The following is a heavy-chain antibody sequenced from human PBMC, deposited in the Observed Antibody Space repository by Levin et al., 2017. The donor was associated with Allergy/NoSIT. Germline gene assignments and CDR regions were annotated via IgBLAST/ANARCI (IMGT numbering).Heavy chain of an antibody. CDR2: ISYDGSNK. J-gene: IGHJ3*02. V-gene: IGHV3-30-3*01. CDR3: ARDPKGGYSYGWGAFDI. D-gene: IGHD5-18*01. CDR1: GFTFSTYA. Sequence: GGSLRLSCAASGFTFSTYAMHWVRQAPGKGLEWVAVISYDGSNKYYADSVKGRFTISRDNSKNTLYLQMNSLRAEDTAVYYCARDPKGGYSYGWGAFDIWGQGTMVTVSS.